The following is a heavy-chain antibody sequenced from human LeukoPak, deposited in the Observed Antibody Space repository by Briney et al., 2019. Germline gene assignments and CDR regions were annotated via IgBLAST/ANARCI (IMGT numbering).Heavy chain of an antibody. V-gene: IGHV4-31*03. CDR2: IYYSGST. J-gene: IGHJ5*02. CDR1: GGSISSGGYY. D-gene: IGHD3-3*01. CDR3: AATIFGNSWFDP. Sequence: SQTLSLTCTVSGGSISSGGYYWSWIRQHPGKGLEWIGYIYYSGSTYYDPSLKGRVTISVDTSKNQFSLKLSSVTAADTAVYYCAATIFGNSWFDPWGQGTLVTVSS.